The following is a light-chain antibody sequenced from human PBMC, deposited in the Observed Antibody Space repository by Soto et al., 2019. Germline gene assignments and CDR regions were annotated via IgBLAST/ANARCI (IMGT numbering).Light chain of an antibody. CDR2: DAS. J-gene: IGKJ5*01. CDR1: QSFNSY. Sequence: EIVLTQSPATLSLSPGERATLSCRASQSFNSYLAWYQQKPGQAPRLLIYDASNRATGIPARFSGSGSGPDVTLPISSREPEDFAVYYCQQRSNWPPITFGQGTRLEIK. V-gene: IGKV3-11*01. CDR3: QQRSNWPPIT.